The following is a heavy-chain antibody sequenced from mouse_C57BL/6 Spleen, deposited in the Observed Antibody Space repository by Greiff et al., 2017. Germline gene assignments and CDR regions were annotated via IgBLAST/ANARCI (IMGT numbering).Heavy chain of an antibody. V-gene: IGHV14-1*01. CDR2: IDPEDGDT. CDR1: GFNIKDYY. J-gene: IGHJ2*01. D-gene: IGHD2-3*01. CDR3: TTPDDGRYYFDY. Sequence: VHVKQSGAELVRPGASVKLSCTASGFNIKDYYMHWVKQRPEQGLEWIGRIDPEDGDTEYAPKFQGKATMTADTSSNTAYLQLSSLTSEDTAVYYCTTPDDGRYYFDYWGQGTTLTVSS.